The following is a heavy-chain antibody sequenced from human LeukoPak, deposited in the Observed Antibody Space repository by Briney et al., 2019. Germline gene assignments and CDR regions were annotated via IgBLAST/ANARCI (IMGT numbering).Heavy chain of an antibody. CDR2: ISAYNGNT. D-gene: IGHD3-22*01. CDR1: GYTFTSYG. CDR3: ARDPVDYYDSNWFDP. J-gene: IGHJ5*02. V-gene: IGHV1-18*01. Sequence: VASVKVSCKASGYTFTSYGISWVRQAPGQGLEWMGWISAYNGNTNYAQKLQGRVTMTTDTSTSTAHMELRSLRSDDTAVYYCARDPVDYYDSNWFDPWGQGTLVTVSS.